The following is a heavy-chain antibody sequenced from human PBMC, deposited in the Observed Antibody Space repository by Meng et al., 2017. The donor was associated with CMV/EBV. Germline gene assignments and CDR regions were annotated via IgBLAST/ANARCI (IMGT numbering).Heavy chain of an antibody. J-gene: IGHJ6*02. CDR2: ISSSSSYT. CDR1: GFTFSSYS. V-gene: IGHV3-21*01. CDR3: ARDGSSYGMDV. Sequence: GGSLRLSCAASGFTFSSYSMNWVRQAPGKGLEWVSSISSSSSYTYYADSVKGRFTISRDNAKNSLYLQMNSLRAEDTAVYYCARDGSSYGMDVWGQGTTVTVSS.